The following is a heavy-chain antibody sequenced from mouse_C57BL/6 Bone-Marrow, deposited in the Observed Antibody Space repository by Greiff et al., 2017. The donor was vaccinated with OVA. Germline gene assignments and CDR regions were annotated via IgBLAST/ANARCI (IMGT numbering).Heavy chain of an antibody. D-gene: IGHD2-1*01. CDR3: TRLLDAMDY. CDR1: GFTFSSYA. J-gene: IGHJ4*01. CDR2: ISSGGDYI. V-gene: IGHV5-9-1*02. Sequence: VQLKESGEGLVKPGGSLKLSRAASGFTFSSYAMSWVRQTPEQRLEWVAYISSGGDYIYYADTVKGRCTISRDKARNTLYLPMSSLKSEDAAMYYCTRLLDAMDYWGQGTSVTVSS.